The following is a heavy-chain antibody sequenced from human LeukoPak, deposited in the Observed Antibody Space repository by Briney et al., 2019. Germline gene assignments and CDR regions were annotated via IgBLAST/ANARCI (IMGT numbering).Heavy chain of an antibody. CDR2: IWYDGSNK. V-gene: IGHV3-33*06. Sequence: GGSLRLSCAASGFTFSSYGMHWVRQAPGKGLEWVAVIWYDGSNKYYADSVKGRFTISRDNSKNTLYLQMNSLRAEDTAVYYCAKDTTMVRGVVDYWGKGTTVTVSS. CDR1: GFTFSSYG. CDR3: AKDTTMVRGVVDY. J-gene: IGHJ6*04. D-gene: IGHD3-10*01.